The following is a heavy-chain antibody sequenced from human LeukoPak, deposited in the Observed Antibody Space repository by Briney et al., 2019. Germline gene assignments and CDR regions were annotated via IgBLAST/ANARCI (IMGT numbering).Heavy chain of an antibody. CDR3: ARDLLGSHTSYSSGAWDY. D-gene: IGHD3-9*01. Sequence: SVKVSCKVSGYTLTELSMHWVRQAPGQGLEWMGGIVPIFDTADYAQKFQGRLTITADDSTSTAYMELSSLRAEDTAVYYCARDLLGSHTSYSSGAWDYWGQGTLVTVSS. J-gene: IGHJ4*02. CDR2: IVPIFDTA. V-gene: IGHV1-69*13. CDR1: GYTLTELS.